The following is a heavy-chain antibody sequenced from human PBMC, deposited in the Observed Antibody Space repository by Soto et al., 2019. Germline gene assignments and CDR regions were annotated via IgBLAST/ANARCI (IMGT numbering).Heavy chain of an antibody. Sequence: QVQLQESGPGQVKPSETLSLTCSVSGGSVRTGSYHWSWIRQPPGKGLEWIGFIPNNGSPDYNPSLKSRVVVSIDRSKNQFSLKVNSVTAADTAVYFCARIGWGGDSWGQGTLVTVSS. CDR2: IPNNGSP. J-gene: IGHJ4*02. V-gene: IGHV4-61*01. CDR1: GGSVRTGSYH. CDR3: ARIGWGGDS. D-gene: IGHD7-27*01.